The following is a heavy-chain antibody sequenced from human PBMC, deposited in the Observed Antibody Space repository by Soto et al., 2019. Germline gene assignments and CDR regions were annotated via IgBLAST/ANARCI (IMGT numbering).Heavy chain of an antibody. J-gene: IGHJ6*02. CDR2: ISYDGSNK. D-gene: IGHD3-3*01. CDR3: ARDFWSGTFLHPYYYYGMDV. CDR1: GFTFSSYA. V-gene: IGHV3-30-3*01. Sequence: GGSLRLSXAASGFTFSSYAMHWVRQAPGKGLEWVAVISYDGSNKYYADSVKGRFTISRDNSKNTLYLQMNSLRAEDTAVYYCARDFWSGTFLHPYYYYGMDVWGQGTTVTVS.